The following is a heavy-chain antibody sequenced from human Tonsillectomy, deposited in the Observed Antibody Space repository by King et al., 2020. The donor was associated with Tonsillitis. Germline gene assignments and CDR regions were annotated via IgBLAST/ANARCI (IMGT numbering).Heavy chain of an antibody. CDR2: ISSRGEGA. D-gene: IGHD3-16*01. V-gene: IGHV3-23*04. CDR1: GFAFSIYT. CDR3: AKEMGDSNSRWLAP. J-gene: IGHJ5*02. Sequence: VQLVESGGGLVQPGGFLRLSCAASGFAFSIYTMSWVRQAPGTGLVWVSAISSRGEGAFYTDSVKGRFTISRDNSKTTPSLQMNGLRAEDAAVYYCAKEMGDSNSRWLAPWGQGTLVIVSS.